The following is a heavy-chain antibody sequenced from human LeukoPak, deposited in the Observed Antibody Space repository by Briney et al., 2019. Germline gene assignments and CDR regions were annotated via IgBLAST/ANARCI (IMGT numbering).Heavy chain of an antibody. V-gene: IGHV1-18*01. J-gene: IGHJ4*02. CDR2: ISPYNGET. CDR1: GYTFTSYV. Sequence: ASVKVSCKASGYTFTSYVISWVRQAPGQGLEWMGWISPYNGETNYAQMLQGRVTMHTDTSTSTAYMERRSLRSHDRAVHYCARDRIIYGDCSSTSCYAFYYWGQGTLVTVSS. D-gene: IGHD2-2*03. CDR3: ARDRIIYGDCSSTSCYAFYY.